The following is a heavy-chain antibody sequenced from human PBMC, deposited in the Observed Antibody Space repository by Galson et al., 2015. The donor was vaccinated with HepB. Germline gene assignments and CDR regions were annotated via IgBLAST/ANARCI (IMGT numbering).Heavy chain of an antibody. CDR3: ASLIVAVTADFDY. J-gene: IGHJ4*02. Sequence: SCAASGFTFSSYAMSWVRQAPGKGLEWVSAISGSGGSTYYADSVKGRFTISRDNSKNTLYLQMNSLRAEDTAVYYCASLIVAVTADFDYWGQGTLVTVSS. CDR1: GFTFSSYA. D-gene: IGHD2-21*02. V-gene: IGHV3-23*01. CDR2: ISGSGGST.